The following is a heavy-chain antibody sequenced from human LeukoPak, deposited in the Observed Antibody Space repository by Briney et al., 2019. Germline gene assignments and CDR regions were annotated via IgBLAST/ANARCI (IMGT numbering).Heavy chain of an antibody. CDR2: FDPEDGET. CDR1: GYTLTELS. CDR3: ATDPGEIVPAAKGPRGDYCYGMDV. J-gene: IGHJ6*02. Sequence: ASVKVSCKVSGYTLTELSMHWVRQAPGKGLEWMGGFDPEDGETIYAQKFQGRVTMTEDTSTDTAYMELNSLRTDDTAVYYCATDPGEIVPAAKGPRGDYCYGMDVWGQGTTVTVSS. D-gene: IGHD2-2*01. V-gene: IGHV1-24*01.